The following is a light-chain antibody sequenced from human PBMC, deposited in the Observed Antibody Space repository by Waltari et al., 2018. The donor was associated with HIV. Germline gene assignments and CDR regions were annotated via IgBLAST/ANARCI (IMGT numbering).Light chain of an antibody. CDR1: KAIGTS. Sequence: DVQLTQSPSFLSASVGDIVTITCRASKAIGTSLACYQQNPGKAPNRLISAAYTLQSGIPSRFSGDGSVTEFTLTISSLQAEDFATYYCQQLNSYPRTFGQGTKVDFK. CDR3: QQLNSYPRT. V-gene: IGKV1-9*01. J-gene: IGKJ1*01. CDR2: AAY.